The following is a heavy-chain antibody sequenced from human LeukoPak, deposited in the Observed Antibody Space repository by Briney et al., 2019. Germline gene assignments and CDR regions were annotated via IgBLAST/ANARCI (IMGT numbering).Heavy chain of an antibody. J-gene: IGHJ4*02. V-gene: IGHV3-23*01. Sequence: PGGSLRLSCAAPGFPFISYAMIWVRLAPGKGLEGVSTINGDDDRTFYADSVKGRFSISRDNSKNTLYLEMNSLRADDTAVYYCAKDQRGVKTGSYFFDYWGQGTLVTVSS. CDR2: INGDDDRT. D-gene: IGHD1-26*01. CDR3: AKDQRGVKTGSYFFDY. CDR1: GFPFISYA.